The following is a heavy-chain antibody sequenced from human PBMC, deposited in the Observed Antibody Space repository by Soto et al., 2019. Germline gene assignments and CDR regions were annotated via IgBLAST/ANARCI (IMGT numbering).Heavy chain of an antibody. CDR3: AREEKCSGGTCYSEYFHR. CDR1: GYLFTAYS. V-gene: IGHV1-46*01. J-gene: IGHJ1*01. CDR2: VNPSGGST. D-gene: IGHD2-15*01. Sequence: RASVKVSCKASGYLFTAYSMHWVRLAPGQGLEWMGVVNPSGGSTKYAQNFQGRVTMTRDTSTTTIYMELSSLRSDDTAIYYCAREEKCSGGTCYSEYFHRWGQGTLVTVSS.